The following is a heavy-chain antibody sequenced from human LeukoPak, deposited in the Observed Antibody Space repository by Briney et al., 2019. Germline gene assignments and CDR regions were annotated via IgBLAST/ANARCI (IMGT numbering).Heavy chain of an antibody. CDR2: ISGSGDST. D-gene: IGHD3-3*01. J-gene: IGHJ4*02. Sequence: GGSPRLSCAASGFTFSSYAMSWVRQAPGKGLEWVSVISGSGDSTYYAGSVKGRFTISRDNSKNTLYLQMNSLRAEDTAVYYCGKDQRSLLRFLEGGDYWGQGTLVTVSS. V-gene: IGHV3-23*01. CDR3: GKDQRSLLRFLEGGDY. CDR1: GFTFSSYA.